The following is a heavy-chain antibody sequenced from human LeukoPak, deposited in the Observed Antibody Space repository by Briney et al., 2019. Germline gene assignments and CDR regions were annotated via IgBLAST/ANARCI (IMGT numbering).Heavy chain of an antibody. CDR1: GGSISSYY. CDR3: ARENGYRYDY. D-gene: IGHD5-18*01. J-gene: IGHJ4*02. V-gene: IGHV4-59*01. Sequence: PSETLSLTCTVSGGSISSYYWSWIRQPPGKGLEWIGYIYYSGSTNYNPSLKSRVTISVDTSKNQFSLKLSSVTAADTALYCCARENGYRYDYWGQGTLVTVSS. CDR2: IYYSGST.